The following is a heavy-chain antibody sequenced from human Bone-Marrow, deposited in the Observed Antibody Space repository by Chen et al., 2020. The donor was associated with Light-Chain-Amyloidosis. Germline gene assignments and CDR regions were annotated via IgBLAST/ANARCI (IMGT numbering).Heavy chain of an antibody. CDR1: GFTFSSYW. J-gene: IGHJ4*02. V-gene: IGHV3-7*01. Sequence: EVQLVESGGGLVQPGGSLRLSCEASGFTFSSYWMGWVRQAPGKGLEWVANIKEDGSEKSYVDSVKGRFTISRDNAKNSLYLQMNSLRAEDTGIYYCSCIAYWGQGTLVTVSS. CDR3: SCIAY. CDR2: IKEDGSEK.